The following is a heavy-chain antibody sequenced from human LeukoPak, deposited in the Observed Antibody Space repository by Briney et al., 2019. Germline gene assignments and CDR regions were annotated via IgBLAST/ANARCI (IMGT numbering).Heavy chain of an antibody. J-gene: IGHJ4*02. D-gene: IGHD1-1*01. Sequence: ASVKVSCKASGYTFASNSISGISWVRQAPGQGLEWMGWINPYNGNTKYAQEFQGRVTLTTDTSTSTAYMELRGLRSDDTAVYYCARKLVFDYWGQGTLVTVSS. CDR1: GYTFASNSISG. CDR3: ARKLVFDY. CDR2: INPYNGNT. V-gene: IGHV1-18*04.